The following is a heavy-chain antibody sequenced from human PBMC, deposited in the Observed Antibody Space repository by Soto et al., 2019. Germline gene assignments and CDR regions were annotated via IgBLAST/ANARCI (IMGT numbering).Heavy chain of an antibody. J-gene: IGHJ5*02. Sequence: GASVKVSCKASGYTSTSYYMHWVRQAPGQGLEWTGIINPSGGSTSYAQKFQGRVTMTRDTSTSTVYMELSSLRSEDTAVYYCARTTTVTKNWFDPWGQGILVTVSS. CDR2: INPSGGST. CDR3: ARTTTVTKNWFDP. D-gene: IGHD4-17*01. CDR1: GYTSTSYY. V-gene: IGHV1-46*03.